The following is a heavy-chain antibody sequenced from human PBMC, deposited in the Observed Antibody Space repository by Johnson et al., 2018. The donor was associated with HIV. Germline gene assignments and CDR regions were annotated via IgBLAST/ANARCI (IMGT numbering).Heavy chain of an antibody. J-gene: IGHJ3*02. CDR1: GFTFSSYA. V-gene: IGHV3-23*04. CDR3: ARDLWSRPGADALEM. D-gene: IGHD1-1*01. CDR2: ISGSGGST. Sequence: VQVVESGGGLVQPGGSLRLSCAASGFTFSSYAMSWVRQAPGKGLEWVSAISGSGGSTYYADSVKGRFTISRDDSENTLYLQMNTLTVEDTAVHYCARDLWSRPGADALEMRGQGTMVTVSS.